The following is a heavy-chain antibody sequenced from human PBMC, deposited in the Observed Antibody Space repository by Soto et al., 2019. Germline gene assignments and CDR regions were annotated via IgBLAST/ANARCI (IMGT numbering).Heavy chain of an antibody. Sequence: PGGSLRLSCAASGFTFSSYGMHWVRQAPGKGLEWVAVISYDGSNKYYADSVKGRFTISRDNSKNTLYLQMHSLRAEDTAVYYCAKGTKAYDFWSGYFDYWGQGTLVTVSS. CDR2: ISYDGSNK. J-gene: IGHJ4*02. CDR1: GFTFSSYG. CDR3: AKGTKAYDFWSGYFDY. D-gene: IGHD3-3*01. V-gene: IGHV3-30*18.